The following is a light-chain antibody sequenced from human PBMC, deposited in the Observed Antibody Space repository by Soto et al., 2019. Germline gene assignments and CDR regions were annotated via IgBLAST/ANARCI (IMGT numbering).Light chain of an antibody. V-gene: IGKV3-20*01. CDR3: QQFGDSPPAFT. CDR2: GAS. CDR1: RSVSSRY. Sequence: ESMLTQSPGTLSLSPGDRATLSCRASRSVSSRYITWYQQKPGQAPRLLIYGASIRATGIPARFSGGGSGTYFTLTISRLEAEDFAVYYCQQFGDSPPAFTFGQGTKLEI. J-gene: IGKJ2*01.